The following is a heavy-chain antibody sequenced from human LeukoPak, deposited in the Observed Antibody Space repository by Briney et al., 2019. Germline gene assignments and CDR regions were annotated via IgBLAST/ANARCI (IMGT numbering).Heavy chain of an antibody. CDR3: AGRRLYYDSSGRLLDY. Sequence: PGGSLRLSCAASGFNFGNYGMSWVRQAPGKGLEWVSTISDSGSSTHHADSVKGRFTISRDNSKNTLYLQMNSLRAEDTAVYYCAGRRLYYDSSGRLLDYWGQGTLVTVSS. CDR1: GFNFGNYG. CDR2: ISDSGSST. V-gene: IGHV3-23*01. D-gene: IGHD3-22*01. J-gene: IGHJ4*02.